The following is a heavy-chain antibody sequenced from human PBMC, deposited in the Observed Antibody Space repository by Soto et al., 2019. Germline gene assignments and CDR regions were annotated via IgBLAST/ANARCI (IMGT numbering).Heavy chain of an antibody. D-gene: IGHD6-13*01. CDR2: IYPGDSDT. CDR3: ATHHSSSWYGMDV. J-gene: IGHJ6*02. Sequence: GESLKISCKGSGYSFTSYWIGWVRQMPGKGLEWMGIIYPGDSDTRYSPSFQGQVTISADKSINSVYLQWSSLKASDTATYYCATHHSSSWYGMDVWGQGTTVTVSS. V-gene: IGHV5-51*01. CDR1: GYSFTSYW.